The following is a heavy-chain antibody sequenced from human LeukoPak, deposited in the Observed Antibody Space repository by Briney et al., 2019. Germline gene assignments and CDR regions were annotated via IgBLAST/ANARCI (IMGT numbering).Heavy chain of an antibody. D-gene: IGHD6-6*01. CDR2: ISYDGSNK. V-gene: IGHV3-30*03. Sequence: PGGSLRLSCAASGFTFSSYGMHWVRQAPGKGLEWVAVISYDGSNKYYADSVKGRFTISRDNSKNTLCLQMNSLRAEDTAVYYCGGAAARPRVGPGARYYYYYYMDVWGKGTTVTVSS. J-gene: IGHJ6*03. CDR1: GFTFSSYG. CDR3: GGAAARPRVGPGARYYYYYYMDV.